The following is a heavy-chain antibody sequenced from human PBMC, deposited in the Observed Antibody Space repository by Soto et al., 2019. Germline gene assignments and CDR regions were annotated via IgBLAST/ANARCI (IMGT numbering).Heavy chain of an antibody. CDR1: GGTFSSYT. J-gene: IGHJ5*02. D-gene: IGHD2-15*01. Sequence: QVQLVQSGAEVKKPGSSVKVSCKASGGTFSSYTISWVRQAPGQGLEWMGRIIPILGIANYAQKFQGRVTITADKSXSIXYMELSSLRSEDTAVYYCARDCSGGSCHLYNWFDPWGQGTLVTVSS. CDR2: IIPILGIA. V-gene: IGHV1-69*08. CDR3: ARDCSGGSCHLYNWFDP.